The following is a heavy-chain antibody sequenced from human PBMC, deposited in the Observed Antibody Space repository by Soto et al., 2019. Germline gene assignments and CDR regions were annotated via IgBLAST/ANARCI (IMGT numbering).Heavy chain of an antibody. V-gene: IGHV4-59*01. D-gene: IGHD5-12*01. J-gene: IGHJ4*02. Sequence: SETLSPTCTVSGGSISSYSWTWIRQPPGKVREWIGYIYDSGSPNYNPSLKSRVTISVDTSKNQSSLKLSSVTAADTAVYYCARNRDGYNPYCFDYWGQGTLVTVSS. CDR3: ARNRDGYNPYCFDY. CDR2: IYDSGSP. CDR1: GGSISSYS.